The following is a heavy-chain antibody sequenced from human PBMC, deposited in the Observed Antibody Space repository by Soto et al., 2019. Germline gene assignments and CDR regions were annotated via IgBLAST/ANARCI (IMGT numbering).Heavy chain of an antibody. D-gene: IGHD7-27*01. CDR3: ARYENWGYVWIYP. Sequence: PSETLSLTCSVSGGSISSGDYYWSWIRQHPGKGLEWIGYIYHSGSAYYNPSLKSRLKMSVDTSKNQFSLNLTSVTAADTAVYYVARYENWGYVWIYPWSTGSLVTVSA. CDR2: IYHSGSA. V-gene: IGHV4-31*03. CDR1: GGSISSGDYY. J-gene: IGHJ5*02.